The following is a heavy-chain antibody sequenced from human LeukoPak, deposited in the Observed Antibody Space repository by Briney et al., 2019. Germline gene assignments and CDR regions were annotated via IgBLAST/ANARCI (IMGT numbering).Heavy chain of an antibody. CDR2: ISSNGGST. D-gene: IGHD2-2*01. V-gene: IGHV3-64*01. CDR3: ARVAGHCSSTSCENDY. J-gene: IGHJ4*02. CDR1: GFTFSSYA. Sequence: GGSLRLSCAASGFTFSSYAMHWVRQAPGKGLEYVSGISSNGGSTYYANSVKGRFTISRDNSKNTLYLQMGSLRAEDMAVYYCARVAGHCSSTSCENDYWGQGTLVTVSS.